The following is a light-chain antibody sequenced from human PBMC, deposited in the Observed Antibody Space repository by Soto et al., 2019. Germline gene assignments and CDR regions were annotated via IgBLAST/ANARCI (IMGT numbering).Light chain of an antibody. CDR3: QQYDRYPRT. J-gene: IGKJ1*01. CDR2: QAS. V-gene: IGKV1-5*03. CDR1: QSISSW. Sequence: DIQMTQSPSTLSASVGDRVTITCRASQSISSWLAWYQQKPGKAPKLLIYQASSLESGVPSRFSGSGSGTELILTVSCLRPDDRATYECQQYDRYPRTFGQGTKGQSK.